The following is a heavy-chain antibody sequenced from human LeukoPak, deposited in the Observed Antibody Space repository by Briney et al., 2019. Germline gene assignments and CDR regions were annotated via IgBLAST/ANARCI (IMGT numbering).Heavy chain of an antibody. CDR1: GGSIRSYY. CDR2: IYYSGST. Sequence: SETLSLTCTVSGGSIRSYYWTWIRQPPGKGLEWIGYIYYSGSTNYKPSLKSRVTISVDTSKNQLSLRLSSVTAADTAVYYCARGGPPGYYYDYYMDVWGKGTTVTISS. CDR3: ARGGPPGYYYDYYMDV. J-gene: IGHJ6*03. V-gene: IGHV4-59*01.